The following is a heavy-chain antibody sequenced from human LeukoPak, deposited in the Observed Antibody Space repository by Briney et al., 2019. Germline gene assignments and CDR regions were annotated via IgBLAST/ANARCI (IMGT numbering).Heavy chain of an antibody. V-gene: IGHV1-2*06. CDR1: GYTFTGYY. CDR2: INPNSGGT. CDR3: ARDSKYYYDTSRWRPPVDY. D-gene: IGHD3-22*01. Sequence: ASVKVSCKASGYTFTGYYMHWVRQAPGQGLVWMGRINPNSGGTNYAQKFQGRVTMTRDTSISTAYMELSRLRSDDTAVYYCARDSKYYYDTSRWRPPVDYWGQGTLVTVSS. J-gene: IGHJ4*02.